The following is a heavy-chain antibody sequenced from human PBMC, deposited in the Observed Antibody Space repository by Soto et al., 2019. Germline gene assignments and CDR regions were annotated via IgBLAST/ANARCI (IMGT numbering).Heavy chain of an antibody. CDR2: VSGRGGST. D-gene: IGHD4-17*01. J-gene: IGHJ6*01. CDR3: AKDSTVTTSLYFYYHGFGV. V-gene: IGHV3-23*01. Sequence: VQLLESGGGLVQPGGSLRLACTASGFTFNHYAMSWVRQAPGKGLEWVSAVSGRGGSTKYADSVKGRFIISRDNSNSPLYLQMDSLRGEDTAVYYCAKDSTVTTSLYFYYHGFGVWGQGTTVTVSS. CDR1: GFTFNHYA.